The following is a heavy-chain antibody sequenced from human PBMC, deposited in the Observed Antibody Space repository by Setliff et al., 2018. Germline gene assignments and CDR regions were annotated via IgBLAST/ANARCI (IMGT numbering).Heavy chain of an antibody. J-gene: IGHJ3*02. D-gene: IGHD2-15*01. CDR3: VRGRIRGICSGPHCTYDPFDI. V-gene: IGHV4-61*02. CDR1: GDSITSGSDY. CDR2: IYTTGNT. Sequence: KPSETLSLTCTVSGDSITSGSDYWNWIRQPAGKGLEWIGRIYTTGNTNYNPSLKSRVTISVDTSKNQFSLILSSLTAADTAVYYCVRGRIRGICSGPHCTYDPFDIWGQGTTVTVSS.